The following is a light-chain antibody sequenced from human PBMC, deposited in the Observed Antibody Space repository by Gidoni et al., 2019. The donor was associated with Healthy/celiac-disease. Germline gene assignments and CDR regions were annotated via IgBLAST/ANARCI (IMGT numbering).Light chain of an antibody. CDR3: QQSYSTSIT. V-gene: IGKV1-39*01. CDR2: AAS. Sequence: ILMTQSPSSLSAPVGDRVTITCRASQSISSYLNWYQQKPGKAPKLLIYAASSLQSGVPSRFSGSGSGTDFTLTISSLQPEDFATYYCQQSYSTSITFGPGTKVDIK. J-gene: IGKJ3*01. CDR1: QSISSY.